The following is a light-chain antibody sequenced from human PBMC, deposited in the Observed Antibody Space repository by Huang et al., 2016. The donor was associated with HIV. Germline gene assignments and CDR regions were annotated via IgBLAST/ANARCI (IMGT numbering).Light chain of an antibody. Sequence: EIIMTQSPATLSLSPGEGASLSCRANPSVATNLAWYLHRPGHSPRILIFGASTMASGLPGRFSGSGSGTQFTLTVSGLQSEDFAVYYCQQYHNWPYTFGQGTKLEI. J-gene: IGKJ2*01. V-gene: IGKV3-15*01. CDR3: QQYHNWPYT. CDR2: GAS. CDR1: PSVATN.